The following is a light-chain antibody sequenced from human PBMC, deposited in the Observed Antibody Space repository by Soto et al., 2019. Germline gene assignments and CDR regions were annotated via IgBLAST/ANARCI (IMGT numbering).Light chain of an antibody. J-gene: IGKJ4*01. Sequence: DFVMAQTPVSLPVTLGQPASISCRSSQSLVYVDGNTYLNWVHQRPGQSPRRLIYKVSNRDSGVPDRFSGSGSGTDFTLKISRVEAEDVGVYYCMQGTDWPPTFGGGTKVYIK. V-gene: IGKV2-30*01. CDR2: KVS. CDR3: MQGTDWPPT. CDR1: QSLVYVDGNTY.